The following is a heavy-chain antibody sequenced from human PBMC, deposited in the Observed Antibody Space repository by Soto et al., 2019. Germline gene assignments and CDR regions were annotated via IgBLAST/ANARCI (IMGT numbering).Heavy chain of an antibody. J-gene: IGHJ4*02. CDR1: GCTFSSYG. V-gene: IGHV3-30*18. CDR3: AKDLVTMIESTHGY. CDR2: ISYDGSNK. Sequence: GGSLRLSCAASGCTFSSYGMHWVRQAPGKGLEWVAVISYDGSNKYYADSVKGRFTISRDNSKNTLYLQMNSLRAEDTAVYYCAKDLVTMIESTHGYWGQGTLVTVSS. D-gene: IGHD3-22*01.